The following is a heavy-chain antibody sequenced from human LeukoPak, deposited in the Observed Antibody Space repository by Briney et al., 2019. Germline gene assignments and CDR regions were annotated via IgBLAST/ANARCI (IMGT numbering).Heavy chain of an antibody. CDR2: ISAYNGNT. CDR3: ARDQGDIVLMDNFYYYMDV. J-gene: IGHJ6*03. CDR1: GYTFTSYG. D-gene: IGHD2-8*01. Sequence: ASVKVSCKASGYTFTSYGISWVRQAPGQGLEWMGWISAYNGNTNYAQKLQGRVTMTTDTSTSTAYMELRSLRSDDTAVYYCARDQGDIVLMDNFYYYMDVWGKGTTVTVSS. V-gene: IGHV1-18*01.